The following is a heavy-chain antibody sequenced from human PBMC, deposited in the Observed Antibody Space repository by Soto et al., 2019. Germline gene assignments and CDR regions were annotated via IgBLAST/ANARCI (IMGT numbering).Heavy chain of an antibody. V-gene: IGHV3-23*01. CDR1: GFTFSTYA. CDR3: AKGRSNWFDP. J-gene: IGHJ5*02. Sequence: EVQLLESGGGLVQPGGSLRLSCAASGFTFSTYAMTWVRQAPGKGPEWVSSVSASGVSTYYADSVKGRFTISRDNSKNTWYLQMNSLRAEDTAVYYCAKGRSNWFDPWGQGTLVTVSS. CDR2: VSASGVST.